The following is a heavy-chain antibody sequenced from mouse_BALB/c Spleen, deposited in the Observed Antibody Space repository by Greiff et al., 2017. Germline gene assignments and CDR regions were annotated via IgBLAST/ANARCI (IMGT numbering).Heavy chain of an antibody. CDR1: GYTFTSYW. CDR2: INPSNGRT. Sequence: QVQLQQSGAELVKPGASVKLSCKASGYTFTSYWMHWVKQRPGQGLEWIGEINPSNGRTNYNEKFKSKATLTVDKSSSTAYMQLSSLTSEDSAVYYCAREITGSMDYWGQGTSVTVSS. CDR3: AREITGSMDY. D-gene: IGHD2-4*01. J-gene: IGHJ4*01. V-gene: IGHV1S81*02.